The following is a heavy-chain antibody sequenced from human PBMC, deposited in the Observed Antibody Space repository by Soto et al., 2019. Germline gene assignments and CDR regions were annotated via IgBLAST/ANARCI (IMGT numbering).Heavy chain of an antibody. CDR1: GFPFSSYA. Sequence: GGSLSLSCAASGFPFSSYALSWVRQAPGRGLEWVSIIGDSGGATLYADSVKGRCTISRDNSKNTLYLQMNNLRAEDTAVYYCAKHFDSGCPDYWGQGTLVTVSS. J-gene: IGHJ4*02. CDR2: IGDSGGAT. CDR3: AKHFDSGCPDY. V-gene: IGHV3-23*01. D-gene: IGHD6-19*01.